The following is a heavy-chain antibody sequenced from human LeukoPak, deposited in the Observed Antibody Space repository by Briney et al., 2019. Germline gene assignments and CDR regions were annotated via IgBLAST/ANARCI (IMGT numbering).Heavy chain of an antibody. D-gene: IGHD6-6*01. CDR1: GFTFSTNG. CDR3: ARDWGTSSLYLVN. Sequence: GGSLRLSCATSGFTFSTNGMHWVRQPPGKGLECVAFIQNDGNNKKYADSVKGRFTISRDNSKNTLYLQMNSLRAEDTAVYYCARDWGTSSLYLVNWGQGTLVTVSS. J-gene: IGHJ4*02. CDR2: IQNDGNNK. V-gene: IGHV3-30*02.